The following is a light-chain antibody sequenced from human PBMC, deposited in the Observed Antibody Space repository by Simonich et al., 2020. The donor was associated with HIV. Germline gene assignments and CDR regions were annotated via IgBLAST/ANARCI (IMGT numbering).Light chain of an antibody. CDR2: DVT. CDR1: SSDVGGYDY. CDR3: CSYAGSYTWV. J-gene: IGLJ3*02. V-gene: IGLV2-11*01. Sequence: QSALTQPRSVSGSPGQSVTISCTGTSSDVGGYDYFSWHQQHPGKAPKLKIYDVTKRPSGVPDRFSGSKSGNTASLTISGLQAEDEADYYCCSYAGSYTWVFGGGTKLTVL.